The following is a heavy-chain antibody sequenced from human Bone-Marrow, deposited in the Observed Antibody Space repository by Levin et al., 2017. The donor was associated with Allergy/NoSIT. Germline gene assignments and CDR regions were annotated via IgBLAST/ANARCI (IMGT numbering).Heavy chain of an antibody. CDR3: GLGATGFDY. V-gene: IGHV1-24*01. D-gene: IGHD1-26*01. Sequence: ASVKVSCKVSGHTLTELSMHWVRQTPGKGLEWMGGFDPEDGETIYARKFQGRVTMTEDTSTETASMELRSLRSEDTAVYYCGLGATGFDYWGQGTLVTVSS. CDR1: GHTLTELS. CDR2: FDPEDGET. J-gene: IGHJ4*02.